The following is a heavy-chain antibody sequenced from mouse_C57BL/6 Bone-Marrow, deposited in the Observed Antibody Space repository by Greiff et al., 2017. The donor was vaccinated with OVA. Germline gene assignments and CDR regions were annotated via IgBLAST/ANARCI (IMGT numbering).Heavy chain of an antibody. CDR3: TTRSPYFDY. CDR2: IDPENGDT. V-gene: IGHV14-4*01. D-gene: IGHD1-1*01. J-gene: IGHJ2*01. Sequence: EVQLQESGAELVRPGVSVKLSCTASGFNIKDDYMHWVKQRPEQGLEWIGWIDPENGDTEYASKFQGKATITADTSSNTAYLQLSSLTSEDTAVYYCTTRSPYFDYWGQGTTLTVSS. CDR1: GFNIKDDY.